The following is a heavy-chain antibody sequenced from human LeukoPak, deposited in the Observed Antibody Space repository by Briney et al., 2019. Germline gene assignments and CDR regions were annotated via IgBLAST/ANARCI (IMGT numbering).Heavy chain of an antibody. J-gene: IGHJ4*02. Sequence: GGSLRLSCAASGFTFSSYAMHWVRQAPGKGLEWVAVISYDGSNKYYADSVKGRFTISRDNSKNTLYLQMNSLRAEDTAVYYCARAIAVAGTIDYWGQGTLVTVSS. V-gene: IGHV3-30*01. CDR2: ISYDGSNK. CDR1: GFTFSSYA. CDR3: ARAIAVAGTIDY. D-gene: IGHD6-19*01.